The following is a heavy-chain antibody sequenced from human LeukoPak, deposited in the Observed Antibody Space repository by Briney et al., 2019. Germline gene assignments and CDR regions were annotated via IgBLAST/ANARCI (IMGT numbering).Heavy chain of an antibody. D-gene: IGHD5-18*01. Sequence: LWASVKVSCKASGYTFTSYDINWVRQATGQGLEWMGWMNPNSGNTGYAQKFQGRVTMTRNTSISTAYMELSSLRSDDTAVYYCAREHGYSYNWFDPWGQGTLVTVSS. V-gene: IGHV1-8*01. CDR1: GYTFTSYD. CDR2: MNPNSGNT. CDR3: AREHGYSYNWFDP. J-gene: IGHJ5*02.